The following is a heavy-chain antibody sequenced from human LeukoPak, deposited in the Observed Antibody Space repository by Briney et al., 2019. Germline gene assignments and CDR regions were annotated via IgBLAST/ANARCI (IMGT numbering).Heavy chain of an antibody. J-gene: IGHJ4*02. D-gene: IGHD2-15*01. V-gene: IGHV3-23*01. CDR3: AKCGRGLVVAATGFDY. CDR1: GFTFSSYA. Sequence: GGSLRLSCAASGFTFSSYAMSWVRQAPGKGLEWVSAISGSGGSTYYADSVKGRFTISRDNSKNTLYLQMNSLRAEDTAVYYCAKCGRGLVVAATGFDYWGQGTLVTVSS. CDR2: ISGSGGST.